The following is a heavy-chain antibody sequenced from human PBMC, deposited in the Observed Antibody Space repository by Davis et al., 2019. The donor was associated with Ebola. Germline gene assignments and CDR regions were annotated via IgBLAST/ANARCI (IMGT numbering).Heavy chain of an antibody. J-gene: IGHJ6*02. Sequence: GESLKISCAASGFTFSTYWMHWVRQAPGKGLVWVSRINSDGSTTTYADSVKGRFTISRDNAKNTLYLQMNSLRAEDTAVYYCARMRMGMDVWGQGTTVTVSS. V-gene: IGHV3-74*01. CDR3: ARMRMGMDV. D-gene: IGHD2-8*01. CDR1: GFTFSTYW. CDR2: INSDGSTT.